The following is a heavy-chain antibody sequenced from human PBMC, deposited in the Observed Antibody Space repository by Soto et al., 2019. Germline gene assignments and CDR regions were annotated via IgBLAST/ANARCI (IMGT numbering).Heavy chain of an antibody. V-gene: IGHV1-46*03. J-gene: IGHJ6*03. D-gene: IGHD2-15*01. Sequence: ASVKVSCKASGYTFTSYYMHWVRQAPGQGLEWMGIINPSGGSTSYGQKFQGRVTMTRDTSTSTVYMELSSLRTEDTAVYYCARGYGYCSGGSCPRSGYYMDVWGKGTTVTVSS. CDR3: ARGYGYCSGGSCPRSGYYMDV. CDR2: INPSGGST. CDR1: GYTFTSYY.